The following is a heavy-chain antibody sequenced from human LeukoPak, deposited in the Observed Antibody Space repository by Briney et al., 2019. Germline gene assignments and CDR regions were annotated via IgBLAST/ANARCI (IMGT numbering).Heavy chain of an antibody. CDR1: GFTFSSYS. D-gene: IGHD3-22*01. CDR3: ATGITMIVVALAFDI. J-gene: IGHJ3*02. Sequence: GGSLRLSCAASGFTFSSYSMNWVRQAPGKGLEWVSYISSSSSTIYYADSVKGRFTISRDNAKNSLYLQMNSLRSEDTAVYYCATGITMIVVALAFDIWGQGTMITVSS. V-gene: IGHV3-48*04. CDR2: ISSSSSTI.